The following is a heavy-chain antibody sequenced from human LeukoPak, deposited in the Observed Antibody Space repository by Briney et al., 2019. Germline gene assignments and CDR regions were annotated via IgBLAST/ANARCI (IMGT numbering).Heavy chain of an antibody. V-gene: IGHV3-7*01. D-gene: IGHD4-23*01. CDR1: GFTFSNAW. Sequence: GGSLRLSCAASGFTFSNAWMSWVRQAPGKGLERVANIRQRGSDKYYVDSVKGRFTISRDNAENSLYLQVNSLRAEGTAVYYCARGRYGGNSYYFDYWGQGTLVTVSS. CDR3: ARGRYGGNSYYFDY. J-gene: IGHJ4*02. CDR2: IRQRGSDK.